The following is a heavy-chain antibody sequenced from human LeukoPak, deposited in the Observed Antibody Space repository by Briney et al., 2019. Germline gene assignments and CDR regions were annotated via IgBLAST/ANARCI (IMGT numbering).Heavy chain of an antibody. CDR2: ISSSSSYI. J-gene: IGHJ3*02. D-gene: IGHD3-22*01. CDR1: GFTFSSYS. Sequence: PGGSLRLSCAASGFTFSSYSMNWVRQAPGKGLEWVSSISSSSSYIYYADSVKGRFTISRDNAKNSLYLQMNSLRAEDTAVYYCARDTYYYDRQNAFDIWGQGTMVTVSS. V-gene: IGHV3-21*01. CDR3: ARDTYYYDRQNAFDI.